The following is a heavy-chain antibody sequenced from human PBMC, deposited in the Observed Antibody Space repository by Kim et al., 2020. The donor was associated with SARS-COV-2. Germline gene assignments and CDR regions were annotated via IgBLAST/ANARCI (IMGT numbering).Heavy chain of an antibody. Sequence: GGSLRLSCAASGFTFSSYGMHWVRQAPGKGLEWVAVIWYDGSNKYYADSVKGRFTISRDNSKNTLYLQMNSLRAEDTAVYYCARADYLLEAGSETFDYWGQGTLVTVSS. J-gene: IGHJ4*02. CDR2: IWYDGSNK. D-gene: IGHD3-16*01. CDR1: GFTFSSYG. V-gene: IGHV3-33*01. CDR3: ARADYLLEAGSETFDY.